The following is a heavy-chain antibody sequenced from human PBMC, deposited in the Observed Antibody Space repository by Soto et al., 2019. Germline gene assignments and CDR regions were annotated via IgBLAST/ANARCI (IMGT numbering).Heavy chain of an antibody. Sequence: GESLKISCKGSGYSFTSYWISWVRQMPGKGLEWMGRIDPSDSYTNYSPSFQGHVTISADKSISTAYLQWSSLKASDTAMYYCARDGSRPGRTYYYYYGMDVWGQGTTVTVPS. CDR3: ARDGSRPGRTYYYYYGMDV. CDR2: IDPSDSYT. J-gene: IGHJ6*02. D-gene: IGHD2-2*01. V-gene: IGHV5-10-1*01. CDR1: GYSFTSYW.